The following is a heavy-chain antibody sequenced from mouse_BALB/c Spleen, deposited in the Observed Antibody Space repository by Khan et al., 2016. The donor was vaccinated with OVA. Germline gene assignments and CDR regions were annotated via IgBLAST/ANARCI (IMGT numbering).Heavy chain of an antibody. CDR3: ARDGGGFDSYYFDY. Sequence: EVELVESGPGLVKPSQTVSLTCTVTGISITTGNYRWSWIRHFPGNKLEWIGYLFYSGTTTYNPSLTSRTSITRDTSKNRFFLEMNSLTTEDTATYYCARDGGGFDSYYFDYWGHGTILTVSS. J-gene: IGHJ2*01. CDR2: LFYSGTT. V-gene: IGHV3-5*02. CDR1: GISITTGNYR. D-gene: IGHD2-2*01.